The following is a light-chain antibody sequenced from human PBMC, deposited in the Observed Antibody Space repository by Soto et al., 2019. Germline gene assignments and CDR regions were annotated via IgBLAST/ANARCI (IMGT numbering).Light chain of an antibody. CDR1: SSDVGGYIY. CDR2: DVS. V-gene: IGLV2-14*01. J-gene: IGLJ1*01. CDR3: SSYTSSSTPFV. Sequence: QSALTQPAAVSGSRGQSITISCTGTSSDVGGYIYVSWYQQHPGKAPKLMIYDVSNRPSGVSNRFSGSKSGSTASLTISGLQAEDEADYYCSSYTSSSTPFVFGTGTKVTVL.